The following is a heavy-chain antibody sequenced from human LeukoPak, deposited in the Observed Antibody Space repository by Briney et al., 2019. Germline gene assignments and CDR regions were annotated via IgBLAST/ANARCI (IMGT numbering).Heavy chain of an antibody. CDR1: GFTFSSDS. CDR3: ARDPHDYHDSSGYARLDY. CDR2: ISSSSSTI. V-gene: IGHV3-48*01. D-gene: IGHD3-22*01. J-gene: IGHJ4*02. Sequence: GGSLRLSCAVSGFTFSSDSMNWVRQAPGKGLEWVSYISSSSSTIYYADSVKGRFIISRDNAKNSLYLQMNSLRAEDTAVYYSARDPHDYHDSSGYARLDYWGQGTLVTVSS.